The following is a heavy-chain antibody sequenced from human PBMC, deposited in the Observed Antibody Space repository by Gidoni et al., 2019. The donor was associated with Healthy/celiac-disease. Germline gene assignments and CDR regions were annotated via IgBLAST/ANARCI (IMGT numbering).Heavy chain of an antibody. V-gene: IGHV3-53*01. CDR1: GFTVSSNY. CDR3: AREVSNLAGAGDNGYYYYGMDV. CDR2: IYSGGST. Sequence: EVQLVESGGGLIQPGGSLRLSCAASGFTVSSNYMSWVRQAPGKGLEWVSVIYSGGSTYYADSVKGRFNISRDNSKNTLYLQMNSLRAEDTAVYYCAREVSNLAGAGDNGYYYYGMDVWGQGTTVTVSS. J-gene: IGHJ6*02. D-gene: IGHD6-19*01.